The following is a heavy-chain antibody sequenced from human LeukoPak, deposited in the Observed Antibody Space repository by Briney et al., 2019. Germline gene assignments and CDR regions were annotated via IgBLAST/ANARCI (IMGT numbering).Heavy chain of an antibody. CDR3: ASQGLGLELPY. Sequence: PSETLSLTCAVSGYSISSGYYWGWIRQPPGKGLEWIGSIYHSGSTYYNPSLKSRVTISVDTSKNQFSLKLSSVTAADTAVYYCASQGLGLELPYWGQGTLVTVSS. J-gene: IGHJ4*02. CDR1: GYSISSGYY. D-gene: IGHD1-7*01. CDR2: IYHSGST. V-gene: IGHV4-38-2*01.